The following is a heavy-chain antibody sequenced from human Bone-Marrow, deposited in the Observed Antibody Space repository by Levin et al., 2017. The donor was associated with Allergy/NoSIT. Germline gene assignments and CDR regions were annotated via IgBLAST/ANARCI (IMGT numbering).Heavy chain of an antibody. V-gene: IGHV4-59*01. CDR2: IYYSGST. CDR3: ARDVSLYAFDI. Sequence: PSETLSLTCTVSGGSISSYYWSWIRQPPGKGLEWIGYIYYSGSTNYNPSLKSRVTISVDTSKNQFSLKLSSVTAADTAVYYCARDVSLYAFDIWGQGTMVTVSS. CDR1: GGSISSYY. J-gene: IGHJ3*02.